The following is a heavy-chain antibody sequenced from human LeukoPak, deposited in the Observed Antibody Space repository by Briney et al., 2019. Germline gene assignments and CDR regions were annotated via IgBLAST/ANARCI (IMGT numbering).Heavy chain of an antibody. CDR1: GFTISSYW. CDR3: LSWGVHNP. V-gene: IGHV3-7*01. J-gene: IGHJ5*02. Sequence: PGGSLRLSCAASGFTISSYWMTWVRQAPGKGLGWVANVDPDGSGTYIDSVKGRFTVSRDNAKNSLYLQMTSLRAEDTATYYSLSWGVHNPCGDGALCTASS. CDR2: VDPDGSGT. D-gene: IGHD7-27*01.